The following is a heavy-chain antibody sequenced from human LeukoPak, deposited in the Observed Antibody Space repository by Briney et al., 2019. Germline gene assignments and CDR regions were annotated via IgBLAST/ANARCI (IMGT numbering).Heavy chain of an antibody. D-gene: IGHD6-13*01. CDR1: GFTFDDYA. V-gene: IGHV3-9*01. J-gene: IGHJ3*02. CDR3: ARWGIAAAGSDAFDI. CDR2: ISWNSGSI. Sequence: GRSLRLSCAASGFTFDDYAMHWVRQAPGKGLEWVSGISWNSGSIGYADSVKGRFTISRDNAKNSLYLQMNSLRAEDTAVYYCARWGIAAAGSDAFDIWGQGTMVTVSS.